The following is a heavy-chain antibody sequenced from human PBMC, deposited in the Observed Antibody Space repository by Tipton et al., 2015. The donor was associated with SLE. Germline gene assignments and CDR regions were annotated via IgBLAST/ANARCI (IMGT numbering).Heavy chain of an antibody. D-gene: IGHD6-6*01. CDR1: GGSISSYY. CDR2: IYYSGST. CDR3: ARSRYSSSSYYYYMDV. V-gene: IGHV4-59*01. Sequence: TLSLTCTVSGGSISSYYWSWIRQPPGKGLEWIGYIYYSGSTNYNPSLKSRVTISVDTSKNQFSLKLSSVTAADTAVYYCARSRYSSSSYYYYMDVWGNGTTVTVS. J-gene: IGHJ6*03.